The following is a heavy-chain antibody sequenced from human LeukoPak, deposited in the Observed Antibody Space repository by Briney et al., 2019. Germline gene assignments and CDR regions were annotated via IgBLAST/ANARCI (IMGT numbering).Heavy chain of an antibody. CDR3: ARDPLRYSSGWYSNWFDP. J-gene: IGHJ5*02. CDR2: ISYDGSNK. CDR1: GFTFSSYA. D-gene: IGHD6-19*01. V-gene: IGHV3-30-3*01. Sequence: GGSLRLSCAASGFTFSSYAMHWVRQAPGKGLEWVAVISYDGSNKYYADSVKGRFTISRDNSKNTLYLQMNSLRAEDTAVYYCARDPLRYSSGWYSNWFDPWGQGTLVTVSS.